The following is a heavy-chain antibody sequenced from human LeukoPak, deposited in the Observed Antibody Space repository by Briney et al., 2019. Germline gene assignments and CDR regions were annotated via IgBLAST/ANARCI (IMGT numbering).Heavy chain of an antibody. CDR2: IRSKANSYAT. V-gene: IGHV3-73*01. CDR1: GFTFSGSA. D-gene: IGHD3-22*01. Sequence: GGSLRLSCAASGFTFSGSAMHWVRQASGKGLEWVGRIRSKANSYATAYAASVKGRFTISRDDSKNTAYLQMNSLKTEDTAVYYCTTKDHIFRRSSGYSVGAFDIWGQGTMVTVSS. J-gene: IGHJ3*02. CDR3: TTKDHIFRRSSGYSVGAFDI.